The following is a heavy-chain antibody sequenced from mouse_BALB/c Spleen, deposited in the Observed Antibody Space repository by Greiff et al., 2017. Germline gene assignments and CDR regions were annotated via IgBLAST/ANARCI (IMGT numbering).Heavy chain of an antibody. Sequence: EVKLMESGGGLVQPGGSLRLSCATSGFTFTDYYMSWVRQPPGKALEWLGFIRNKANGYTTEYSASVKGRFTISRDNSQSILYLQMNTLRAEDSATYYCARDMRGGDYYAMDYWGQGTSVTVSS. CDR2: IRNKANGYTT. J-gene: IGHJ4*01. CDR1: GFTFTDYY. CDR3: ARDMRGGDYYAMDY. V-gene: IGHV7-3*02.